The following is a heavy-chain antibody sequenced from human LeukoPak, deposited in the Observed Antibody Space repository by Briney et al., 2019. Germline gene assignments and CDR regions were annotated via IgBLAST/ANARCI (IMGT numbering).Heavy chain of an antibody. J-gene: IGHJ5*02. CDR1: NGSITTYY. Sequence: SETLSLTCYVSNGSITTYYWTWIRQPPGKGLEWIGQIFHTGSTNYNPSLKSRLTISLDPSKNLFSLKLKSVSPADTAIYYCARVRARNRDGYTTWGLGTPVTVSS. CDR2: IFHTGST. V-gene: IGHV4-59*01. CDR3: ARVRARNRDGYTT. D-gene: IGHD3-16*01.